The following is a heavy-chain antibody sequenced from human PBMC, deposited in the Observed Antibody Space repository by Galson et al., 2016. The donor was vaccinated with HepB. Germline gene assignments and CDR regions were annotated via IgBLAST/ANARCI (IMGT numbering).Heavy chain of an antibody. D-gene: IGHD1-7*01. J-gene: IGHJ6*02. CDR1: GYSFTNYG. CDR3: ARERKLELDYYYYYGMDV. CDR2: ISTYNGNT. V-gene: IGHV1-18*01. Sequence: SVKVSCKASGYSFTNYGISWVRQAPGQGLEWMGWISTYNGNTNYAQKFQGRVTMTRDTSTSTVYMELSSLRSEDTALYYCARERKLELDYYYYYGMDVWGQGTTVTVSS.